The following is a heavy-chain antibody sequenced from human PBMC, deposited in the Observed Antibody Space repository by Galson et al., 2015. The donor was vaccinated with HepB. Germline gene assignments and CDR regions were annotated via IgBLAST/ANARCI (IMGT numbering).Heavy chain of an antibody. CDR1: GFTFSSYG. CDR2: IRYDGSNK. CDR3: AKDGYCSSTSCYGGYYFDY. D-gene: IGHD2-2*03. Sequence: SLRLSCAASGFTFSSYGMHWVRQAPGKGLEWVAFIRYDGSNKYYADSVKGRFTISRDNSMNTLYLQMNSLRAEDTAVYYCAKDGYCSSTSCYGGYYFDYWGQGTLVTVSS. J-gene: IGHJ4*02. V-gene: IGHV3-30*02.